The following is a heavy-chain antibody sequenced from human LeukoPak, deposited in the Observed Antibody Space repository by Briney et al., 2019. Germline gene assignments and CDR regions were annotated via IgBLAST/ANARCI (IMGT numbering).Heavy chain of an antibody. J-gene: IGHJ6*02. V-gene: IGHV1-69*13. D-gene: IGHD2-2*01. Sequence: GASVKVSCKASGGTFSSYAISWVRQAPGQGLEWMGGIIPIFGTANYAQKFQGRVTITADESTSTAYTELSSLRSEDTAVYYCATNYGYCSSTSCLRAPFYYGMDVWGQGTTVTVSS. CDR3: ATNYGYCSSTSCLRAPFYYGMDV. CDR2: IIPIFGTA. CDR1: GGTFSSYA.